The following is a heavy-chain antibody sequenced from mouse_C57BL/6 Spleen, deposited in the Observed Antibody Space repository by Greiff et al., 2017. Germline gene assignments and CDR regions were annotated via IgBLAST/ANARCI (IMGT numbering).Heavy chain of an antibody. V-gene: IGHV5-6*01. CDR1: GFTFSSYG. Sequence: EVKLMESGGDLVKPGGSLKLSCAASGFTFSSYGMSWVRQTPDKRLEWVATLSSGGSYTYYPDSVKGRFTISRDNAKNTLYLQMSSLKSEDTAMYYCARERDGSSPFDYWGQGTTLTVSS. J-gene: IGHJ2*01. D-gene: IGHD1-1*01. CDR3: ARERDGSSPFDY. CDR2: LSSGGSYT.